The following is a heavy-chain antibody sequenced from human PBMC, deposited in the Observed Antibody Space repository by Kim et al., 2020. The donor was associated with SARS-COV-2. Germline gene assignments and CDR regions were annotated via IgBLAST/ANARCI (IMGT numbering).Heavy chain of an antibody. V-gene: IGHV3-48*03. CDR2: ISSSGSTI. Sequence: GGSLRLSCAASGFTFSSYEMNWVRQAPGKGLEWVSYISSSGSTIYYADSVKGRFTISRDNAKNSLYLQMNSLRAEDTAVYYCALGYYYDSSGYSSPIGMDVWGQGTTVTVSS. CDR3: ALGYYYDSSGYSSPIGMDV. CDR1: GFTFSSYE. D-gene: IGHD3-22*01. J-gene: IGHJ6*02.